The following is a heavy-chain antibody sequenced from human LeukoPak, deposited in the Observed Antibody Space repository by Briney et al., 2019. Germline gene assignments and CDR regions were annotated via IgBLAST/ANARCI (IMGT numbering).Heavy chain of an antibody. Sequence: SVKVSCKASGGTFSSYAISWVRQGPGQGLEWVGGIIPIFGRAIYAQKFQGRVTITADESTSTAYMELSSLRSEDTAVYCCAREATQEDIVVVPAAKGDAFDIWGQGTMVTVSS. CDR3: AREATQEDIVVVPAAKGDAFDI. V-gene: IGHV1-69*13. CDR2: IIPIFGRA. D-gene: IGHD2-2*01. CDR1: GGTFSSYA. J-gene: IGHJ3*02.